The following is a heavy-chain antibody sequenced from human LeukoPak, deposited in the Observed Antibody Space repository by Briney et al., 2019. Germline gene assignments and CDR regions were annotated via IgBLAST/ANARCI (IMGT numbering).Heavy chain of an antibody. Sequence: PARPLRLSCAASGFSFTMYGIHWVRQSPGKGLEWVAVISTDGNNEYYAKSVKGRFTISRDNSKNTVYLQMTSLRTEDTAVYYCAKDQIGWAPGYVSGPLDQWGQGTLVTVSS. CDR2: ISTDGNNE. CDR1: GFSFTMYG. J-gene: IGHJ4*02. D-gene: IGHD6-19*01. V-gene: IGHV3-30*18. CDR3: AKDQIGWAPGYVSGPLDQ.